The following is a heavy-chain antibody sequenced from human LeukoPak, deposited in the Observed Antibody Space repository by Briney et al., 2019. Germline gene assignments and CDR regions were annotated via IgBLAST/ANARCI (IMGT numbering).Heavy chain of an antibody. CDR1: GYSFTNYW. Sequence: GESLKISCKGSGYSFTNYWIGWVRQMPGKGLEWMGIIYPGDSDTRFGPSFQGQVTISADKSISTAYLQWSSLKASDTAMYYCARQLAATALRGAFDIWGQGTMVTVSS. CDR2: IYPGDSDT. D-gene: IGHD6-13*01. V-gene: IGHV5-51*01. J-gene: IGHJ3*02. CDR3: ARQLAATALRGAFDI.